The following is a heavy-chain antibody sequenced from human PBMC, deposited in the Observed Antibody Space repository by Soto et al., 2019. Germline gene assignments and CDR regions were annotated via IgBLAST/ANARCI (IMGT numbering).Heavy chain of an antibody. V-gene: IGHV1-3*04. CDR2: INTGNGDT. Sequence: QVQLVQSGAEVKKPGASVKVSCKPSGYTFTSYLIYWVRQAPGQRLEWMGWINTGNGDTKYSQKFQGRVTITRDTSASTAYMELSSLTSEDTAVYYCASGSCGYICYHDYWGQGTLVTVSS. J-gene: IGHJ4*02. CDR3: ASGSCGYICYHDY. D-gene: IGHD3-22*01. CDR1: GYTFTSYL.